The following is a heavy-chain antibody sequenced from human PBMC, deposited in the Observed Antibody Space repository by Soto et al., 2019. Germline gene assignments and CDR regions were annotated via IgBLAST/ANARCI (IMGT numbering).Heavy chain of an antibody. V-gene: IGHV1-69*01. J-gene: IGHJ4*02. CDR3: ARNVGPLPPLIGGGYVD. CDR2: IIPIFGTA. Sequence: QVQLVQSGAEVKKPGSSVKVSCKASGGTFSSYAISWVRQAPGQGLEWMGGIIPIFGTANYAQKFQGRVTITADESTSTAYVELSSLRSEDTAVYYCARNVGPLPPLIGGGYVDWGQGTLVTGSS. D-gene: IGHD3-22*01. CDR1: GGTFSSYA.